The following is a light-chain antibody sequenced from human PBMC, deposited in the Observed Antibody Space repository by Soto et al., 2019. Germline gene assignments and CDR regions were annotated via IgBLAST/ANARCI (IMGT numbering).Light chain of an antibody. J-gene: IGKJ1*01. CDR1: QSISSW. Sequence: DIQMTQSPSTLSASVGDRVTITCRASQSISSWLAWYQQKPGTAPKLLIYKASSLQSGVPSRFSGSGSGTEFTLTISSLQPDDFATYYCQQYVTAFRSFGQGTKVAIK. V-gene: IGKV1-5*03. CDR2: KAS. CDR3: QQYVTAFRS.